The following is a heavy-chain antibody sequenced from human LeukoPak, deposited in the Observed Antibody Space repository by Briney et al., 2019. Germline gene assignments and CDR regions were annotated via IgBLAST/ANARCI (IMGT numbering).Heavy chain of an antibody. CDR3: ARRGPGADYYYYYMDV. CDR2: INPNSGGT. CDR1: GYTFTGYY. J-gene: IGHJ6*03. Sequence: ASVKVSCKASGYTFTGYYMHWVRQAPGQGLEWMGWINPNSGGTNYAQKFQGRVTMTRNTSISTAYMELSSLRSEDTAVYYCARRGPGADYYYYYMDVWGKGTTVTVSS. V-gene: IGHV1-2*02. D-gene: IGHD7-27*01.